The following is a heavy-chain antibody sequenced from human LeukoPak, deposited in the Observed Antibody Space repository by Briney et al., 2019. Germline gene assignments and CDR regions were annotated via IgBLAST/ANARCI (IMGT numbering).Heavy chain of an antibody. CDR2: IYHSGST. D-gene: IGHD6-19*01. J-gene: IGHJ6*03. CDR3: ARISGWKRYYYYYMDV. CDR1: GYSISSGYY. Sequence: PSETLSLTCAVSGYSISSGYYWGWIRQPPGKGLEWIGSIYHSGSTYYNPSLKSRVTISVDTSKNQFSLKLSSVTAADTAVYYCARISGWKRYYYYYMDVWDKGTTVTVSS. V-gene: IGHV4-38-2*01.